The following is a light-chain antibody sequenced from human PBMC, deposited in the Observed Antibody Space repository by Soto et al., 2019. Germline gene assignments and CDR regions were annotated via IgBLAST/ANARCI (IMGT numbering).Light chain of an antibody. V-gene: IGKV1-17*01. CDR2: TTS. J-gene: IGKJ4*01. CDR3: LQSYTTPLT. CDR1: QDIEND. Sequence: DIQMTQSPSSLSASVGDRVTITCRASQDIENDLGWYQQRPGKAPRRLIYTTSTLHSGVPSRFSGSGSGTEFTLTISRLQPEDFATYYCLQSYTTPLTFGGGTKVEIK.